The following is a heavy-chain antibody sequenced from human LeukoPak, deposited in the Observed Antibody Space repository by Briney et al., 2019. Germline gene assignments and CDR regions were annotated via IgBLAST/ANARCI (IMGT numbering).Heavy chain of an antibody. V-gene: IGHV4-39*07. CDR3: ARAAGWTAMVYNWFDP. CDR1: GGSISSSSYY. Sequence: PSETLSLTCTVSGGSISSSSYYWGWIRQPPGKGLEWIGSIYYSGSTYYNPSLKSRVTISVDTSKNQFSLKLSSVTAADTAVYYCARAAGWTAMVYNWFDPWGQGTLVTVSS. J-gene: IGHJ5*02. D-gene: IGHD5-18*01. CDR2: IYYSGST.